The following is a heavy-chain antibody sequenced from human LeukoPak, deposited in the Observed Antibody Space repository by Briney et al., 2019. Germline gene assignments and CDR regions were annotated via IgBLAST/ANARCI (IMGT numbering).Heavy chain of an antibody. CDR2: INPNSGGT. V-gene: IGHV1-2*02. J-gene: IGHJ5*02. CDR1: GYTFTGYY. D-gene: IGHD3-22*01. Sequence: ASVKVSCKASGYTFTGYYMHWVRPAPGQGLEWMGWINPNSGGTNYAQKFQGRVTMTRDTSISTAYMELSRLRSDDTAVYYCARDPLDSSSWFDPWGQGTLVTVSS. CDR3: ARDPLDSSSWFDP.